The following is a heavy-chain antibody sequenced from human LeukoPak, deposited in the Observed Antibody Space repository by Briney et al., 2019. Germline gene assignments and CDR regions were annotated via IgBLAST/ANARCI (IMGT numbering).Heavy chain of an antibody. CDR2: IYSGGST. V-gene: IGHV3-53*01. CDR3: AKAYDILTPPDAFDI. Sequence: GGSLRLSCAASGFTVSSNYMSWVCQAPGKGLEWVSVIYSGGSTYYADSVKGRFTISRDNSKNTLYLQMNSLRAEDTAVYYCAKAYDILTPPDAFDIWGQGTMVTVSS. J-gene: IGHJ3*02. D-gene: IGHD3-9*01. CDR1: GFTVSSNY.